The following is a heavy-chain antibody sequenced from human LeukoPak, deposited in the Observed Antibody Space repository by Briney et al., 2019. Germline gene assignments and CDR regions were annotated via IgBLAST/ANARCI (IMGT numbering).Heavy chain of an antibody. J-gene: IGHJ5*02. CDR3: ARRLLYNWWFEP. D-gene: IGHD1-1*01. CDR2: INPGDSDA. CDR1: GYTFTNYW. V-gene: IGHV5-51*01. Sequence: GESLKISCKGSGYTFTNYWIGWVRQMPGKGLAWMGIINPGDSDATYSPSFQGQVIISVDKSINTAYLQWSSLKASNTAIYYCARRLLYNWWFEPWGQGTLVTVSS.